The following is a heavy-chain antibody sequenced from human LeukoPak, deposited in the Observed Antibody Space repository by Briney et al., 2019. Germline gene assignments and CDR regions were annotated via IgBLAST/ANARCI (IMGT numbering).Heavy chain of an antibody. CDR3: AKDPRYCSGGSCYIYFYYYMDV. V-gene: IGHV1-69*06. J-gene: IGHJ6*03. CDR1: GGTFSSYA. D-gene: IGHD2-15*01. Sequence: SVKVSCKASGGTFSSYAISWVRQAPGQGLEWMGGIIPIFGTANYAQKFQGRVTITADKSTSTAYMELSSLRSEDTAVYYCAKDPRYCSGGSCYIYFYYYMDVWGKGTTVTVSS. CDR2: IIPIFGTA.